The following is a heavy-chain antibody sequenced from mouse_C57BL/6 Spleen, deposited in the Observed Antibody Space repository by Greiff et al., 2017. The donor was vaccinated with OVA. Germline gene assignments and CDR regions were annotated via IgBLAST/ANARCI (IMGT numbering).Heavy chain of an antibody. CDR3: TGGIGYYFDY. D-gene: IGHD2-14*01. CDR1: GFTFSNYW. V-gene: IGHV6-3*01. J-gene: IGHJ2*01. CDR2: IRLKSDNYAT. Sequence: DVMLVESGGGLVQPGGSMKLSCVASGFTFSNYWMNWVRQSPEKGLEWVAQIRLKSDNYATHYAESVKGRFTISRDDSKSSVYLQMNNLRAEDTGIYYCTGGIGYYFDYWGQGTTLTVSS.